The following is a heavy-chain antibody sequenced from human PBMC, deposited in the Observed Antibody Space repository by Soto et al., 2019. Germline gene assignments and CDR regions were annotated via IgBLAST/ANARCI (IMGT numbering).Heavy chain of an antibody. V-gene: IGHV3-23*01. D-gene: IGHD5-12*01. CDR2: ISARGGSS. CDR3: AKGSIEYSASVDN. CDR1: GFSFSSYA. Sequence: EVQLLESGGGLVQPGGSLRLSCAASGFSFSSYAMVWVRQAPGKGLEWVSVISARGGSSYFADSVKGRFTISRDNSKNVLSLVMNSLRAEDTAIYFCAKGSIEYSASVDNWGQGTLVLVSS. J-gene: IGHJ4*02.